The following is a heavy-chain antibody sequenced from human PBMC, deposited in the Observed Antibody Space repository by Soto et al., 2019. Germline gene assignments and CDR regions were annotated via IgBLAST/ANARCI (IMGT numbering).Heavy chain of an antibody. J-gene: IGHJ4*02. D-gene: IGHD4-4*01. CDR3: ARLTVTTGGWFFDY. CDR2: IYYSGST. Sequence: QLQLKESGPGLVKPSETLSLTCTVSGGSISSTNYYWGWIRQPPGKGLEWIGTIYYSGSTFYSPSLGSRVTISVDTSKNQFSLKLSSVTAADTAVCYCARLTVTTGGWFFDYWGQGTLVTVSS. V-gene: IGHV4-39*01. CDR1: GGSISSTNYY.